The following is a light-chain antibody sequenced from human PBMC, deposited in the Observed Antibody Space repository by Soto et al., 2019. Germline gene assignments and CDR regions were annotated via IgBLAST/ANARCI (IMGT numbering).Light chain of an antibody. Sequence: DIQLTQSPSFLSASVGDGVTITCRASQGISNYLAWYQQKPGKAPQLLIYAASTLQSGVPSRFSGSGSGTEFTLTISSLQPEDFATYFCQQLNSSPFTFGPGTKVDIK. J-gene: IGKJ3*01. CDR1: QGISNY. CDR2: AAS. V-gene: IGKV1-9*01. CDR3: QQLNSSPFT.